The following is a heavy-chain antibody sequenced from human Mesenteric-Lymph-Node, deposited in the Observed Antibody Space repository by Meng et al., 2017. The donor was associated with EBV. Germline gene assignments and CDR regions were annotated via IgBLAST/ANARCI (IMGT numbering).Heavy chain of an antibody. J-gene: IGHJ5*02. CDR1: GGSFSNYY. CDR2: INHSGSA. CDR3: ARGVQVAWRFDP. V-gene: IGHV4-34*02. Sequence: GRLQQWGAGLLKPSETLSLTCEVSGGSFSNYYWSWIRQTPGKGLEWIGEINHSGSANYNPSLKSRVTISIDTSKNQFSLRLNSVTAADTAVYYCARGVQVAWRFDPWGQGTLVTVSS. D-gene: IGHD2-15*01.